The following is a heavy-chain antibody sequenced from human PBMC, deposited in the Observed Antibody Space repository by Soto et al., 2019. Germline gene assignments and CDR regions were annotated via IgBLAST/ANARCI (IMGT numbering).Heavy chain of an antibody. V-gene: IGHV3-72*01. J-gene: IGHJ4*02. D-gene: IGHD3-10*01. Sequence: GGSLRLSCAASGFTFSDPYMDWVRQAPGKGLEWVARVKNRANSYTTEYAASVKGRFTISRDDSRNSVYLQMNSLKTEDTAVYYCTRAPSYYGSGSYHWGQGTLVTV. CDR3: TRAPSYYGSGSYH. CDR2: VKNRANSYTT. CDR1: GFTFSDPY.